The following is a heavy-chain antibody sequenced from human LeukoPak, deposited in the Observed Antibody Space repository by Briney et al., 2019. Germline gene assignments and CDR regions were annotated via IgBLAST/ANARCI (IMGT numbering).Heavy chain of an antibody. CDR1: GGSISSYY. Sequence: SETLSLTCTVSGGSISSYYWSWLRQPPGKGLEWIGYIYYSGSTNYNPSLKSRVTISVDTSKNQFSLKLSSVTAADTAVYYCARGMGSSSWYEFDYWGQGTLVTVSS. CDR2: IYYSGST. J-gene: IGHJ4*02. D-gene: IGHD6-13*01. CDR3: ARGMGSSSWYEFDY. V-gene: IGHV4-59*01.